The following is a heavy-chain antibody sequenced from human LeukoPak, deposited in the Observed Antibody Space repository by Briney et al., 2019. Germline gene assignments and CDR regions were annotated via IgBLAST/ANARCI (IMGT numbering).Heavy chain of an antibody. CDR3: ARDFGSGTYYTLLDY. CDR2: ISSSGSPI. CDR1: GFTFSIYE. Sequence: GGSLRLSCAASGFTFSIYEMNWVRQAPGKGLEWVSYISSSGSPIYYADSVKGRFTISRDNAKNSLFLQMNSQRAEDTAVYYRARDFGSGTYYTLLDYWGQGTLVTVSS. D-gene: IGHD3-10*01. J-gene: IGHJ4*02. V-gene: IGHV3-48*03.